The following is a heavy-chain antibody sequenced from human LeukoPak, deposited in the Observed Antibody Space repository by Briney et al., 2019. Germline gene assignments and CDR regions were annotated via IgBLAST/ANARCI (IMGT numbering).Heavy chain of an antibody. Sequence: GSLRLSCAASGFTFSSYGMHWVRQAPGKGLEWVAVIWYDGSNKYYADSMKGRFTISRDNSKNTLYLQMNSLRAEDTAVYYCATLDIVVVVAAPGMDDWGQGTTVTVSS. J-gene: IGHJ6*02. CDR3: ATLDIVVVVAAPGMDD. D-gene: IGHD2-15*01. CDR1: GFTFSSYG. V-gene: IGHV3-33*01. CDR2: IWYDGSNK.